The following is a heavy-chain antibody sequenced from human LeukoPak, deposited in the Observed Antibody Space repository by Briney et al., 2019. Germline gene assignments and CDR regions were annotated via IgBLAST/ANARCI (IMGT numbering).Heavy chain of an antibody. Sequence: SETLSLTCTVSGGSISSSSYYWGWIRQPPGKGLEWIGSVYYSGSTYYNPSLKSRVTISVDTSKNQFSLKLSSVTAADTAVYYCARDLIAAAGGDAFDIWGQGTMVTVSS. D-gene: IGHD6-13*01. CDR1: GGSISSSSYY. J-gene: IGHJ3*02. V-gene: IGHV4-39*07. CDR3: ARDLIAAAGGDAFDI. CDR2: VYYSGST.